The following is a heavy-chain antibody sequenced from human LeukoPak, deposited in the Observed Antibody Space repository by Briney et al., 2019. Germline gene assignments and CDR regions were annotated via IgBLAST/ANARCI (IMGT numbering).Heavy chain of an antibody. CDR2: IYSGGST. Sequence: GGSLRLSCAASGFTVSNTYMNWVRQAPGKGLEWVSVIYSGGSTYYADSVKGRFTISRDNSKNALYLQMNSLRAEDTAVYYCARDQECYDSSGYYCGANIWGQGTMVTVSS. V-gene: IGHV3-66*02. CDR3: ARDQECYDSSGYYCGANI. CDR1: GFTVSNTY. J-gene: IGHJ3*02. D-gene: IGHD3-22*01.